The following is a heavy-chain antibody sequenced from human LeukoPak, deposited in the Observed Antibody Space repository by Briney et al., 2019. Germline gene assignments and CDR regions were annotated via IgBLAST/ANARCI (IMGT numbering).Heavy chain of an antibody. V-gene: IGHV3-23*01. J-gene: IGHJ4*02. D-gene: IGHD4-17*01. CDR3: ARGGYGDYGDY. Sequence: GGSLRLSCAASGFTFSSYAMSWVRQAPGKGLEWVSGISGSGGSTYYADSVKGRFTISRDNAKNTLYLQMNSLRAEDTALYYCARGGYGDYGDYWGQGTLVTVSS. CDR1: GFTFSSYA. CDR2: ISGSGGST.